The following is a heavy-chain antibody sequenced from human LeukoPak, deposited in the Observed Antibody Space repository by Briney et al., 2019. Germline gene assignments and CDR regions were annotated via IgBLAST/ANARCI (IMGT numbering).Heavy chain of an antibody. CDR1: GGSISSGGYY. D-gene: IGHD3-22*01. Sequence: SQTLSLTCTVSGGSISSGGYYWSWIRQPPGKGLEWIGYMSYSGSSSYNPSLRSRVTISVDASKKQFSLKLSSVTAADTAVYYCARDGYSDSSGYDYPPSVWGQGTLVTVSS. CDR3: ARDGYSDSSGYDYPPSV. J-gene: IGHJ4*02. V-gene: IGHV4-61*08. CDR2: MSYSGSS.